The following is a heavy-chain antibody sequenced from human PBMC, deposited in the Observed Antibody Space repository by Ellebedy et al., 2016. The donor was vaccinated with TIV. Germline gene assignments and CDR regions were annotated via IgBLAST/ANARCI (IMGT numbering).Heavy chain of an antibody. J-gene: IGHJ4*02. CDR1: GFTFTSYG. V-gene: IGHV3-30*02. CDR2: IRYDGSKK. D-gene: IGHD3-10*01. CDR3: AKDWDYYGWGSYYEY. Sequence: GESLKISCAASGFTFTSYGMHWVRQAPGKGLEWVAFIRYDGSKKNYADSVKGRFTISRDNSKNTLSLEMNSLRADDTAVYYCAKDWDYYGWGSYYEYWGLGTLVTVSS.